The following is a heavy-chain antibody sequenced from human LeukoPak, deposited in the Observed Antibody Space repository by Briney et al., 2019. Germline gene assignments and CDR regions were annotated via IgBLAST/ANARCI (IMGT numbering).Heavy chain of an antibody. Sequence: GGSLRLSCAASGFTFSSYAMHWVRQAPGKGLEWVAVISYDGSNKYYADSVKGRFTISRDNSKNTLYLQMNSLRAEDTAVCYCARSGYCSSTSCLHYYYYYYMDVWGKGTTVTVSS. V-gene: IGHV3-30-3*01. D-gene: IGHD2-2*01. CDR2: ISYDGSNK. CDR3: ARSGYCSSTSCLHYYYYYYMDV. CDR1: GFTFSSYA. J-gene: IGHJ6*03.